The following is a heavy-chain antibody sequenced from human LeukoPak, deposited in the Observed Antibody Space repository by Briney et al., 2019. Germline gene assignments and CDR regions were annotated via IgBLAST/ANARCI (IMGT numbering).Heavy chain of an antibody. V-gene: IGHV4-39*01. CDR2: IFYSVST. CDR3: ARHPPYGSGSYCFDY. D-gene: IGHD3-10*01. Sequence: PSETLSLTCTVSGGSIISSSYYWGWIRQPPGKGLEWIGSIFYSVSTYYNPSLKSRVTISVDTSKNHFSLKLSSVTAADTAVYYCARHPPYGSGSYCFDYWGQGTLVTVSS. CDR1: GGSIISSSYY. J-gene: IGHJ4*02.